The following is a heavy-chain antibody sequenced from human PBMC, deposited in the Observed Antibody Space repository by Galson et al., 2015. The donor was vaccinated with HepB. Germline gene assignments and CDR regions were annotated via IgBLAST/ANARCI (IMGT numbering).Heavy chain of an antibody. V-gene: IGHV3-30*04. D-gene: IGHD6-19*01. J-gene: IGHJ4*02. CDR1: GFTFSSYS. CDR3: AREGQWLEFFDY. CDR2: IFYDGSNK. Sequence: SLRLSCAVSGFTFSSYSMHWVRQAPGKGLEWVALIFYDGSNKYYADSVKGRFTISRDNSKNTLYLQMNSLRGDDTAVYYCAREGQWLEFFDYWGQGSLVTVSS.